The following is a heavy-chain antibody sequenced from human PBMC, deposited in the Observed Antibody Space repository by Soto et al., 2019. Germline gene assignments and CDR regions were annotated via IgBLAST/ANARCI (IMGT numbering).Heavy chain of an antibody. D-gene: IGHD3-22*01. CDR1: GGSISSGGYS. CDR2: IYHSGST. J-gene: IGHJ4*02. CDR3: ARGSQRDSSDPTVFDY. Sequence: QLQLQESGSGLVKPSQTLSLTCAVSGGSISSGGYSWSWIRQPPGKGLEWIGYIYHSGSTYYNPSLKSRVTISVDRAKTQCSLKLSSVTAADTAVYYCARGSQRDSSDPTVFDYWGQGTLVTVSS. V-gene: IGHV4-30-2*01.